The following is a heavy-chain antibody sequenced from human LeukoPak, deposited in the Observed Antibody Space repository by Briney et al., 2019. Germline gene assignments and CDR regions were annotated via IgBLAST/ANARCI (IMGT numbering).Heavy chain of an antibody. CDR1: GYTFTSYY. Sequence: GASVKVSCKASGYTFTSYYMHWVRQAPGQGLEWMGLINPTGGSTGYAQKFQGRVTMTRDTSISTAYMELSRLRSDDTAVYYCARGFRWLDAFDIWGQGTMVTVSS. J-gene: IGHJ3*02. CDR2: INPTGGST. CDR3: ARGFRWLDAFDI. V-gene: IGHV1-2*06. D-gene: IGHD6-19*01.